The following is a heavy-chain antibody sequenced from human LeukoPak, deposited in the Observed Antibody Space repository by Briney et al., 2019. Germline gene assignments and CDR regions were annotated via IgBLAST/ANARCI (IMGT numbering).Heavy chain of an antibody. Sequence: GESLKISCQASGHDFANFWIGWVRQMPGKGLDWMGIIYPGDSDTRYSPSFQGQVTIPADKSISTAYLQWTSLKASDTAMYYCATQGTLTPHNAFDVWGQGTMVTVSS. CDR2: IYPGDSDT. CDR3: ATQGTLTPHNAFDV. D-gene: IGHD2-15*01. CDR1: GHDFANFW. J-gene: IGHJ3*01. V-gene: IGHV5-51*01.